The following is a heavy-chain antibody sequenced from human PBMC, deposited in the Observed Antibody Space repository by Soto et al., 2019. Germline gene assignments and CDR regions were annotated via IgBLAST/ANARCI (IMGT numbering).Heavy chain of an antibody. D-gene: IGHD3-22*01. CDR2: IYAGDSDT. J-gene: IGHJ6*02. V-gene: IGHV5-51*01. CDR1: GYSFTSYW. Sequence: GESLKISCKGSGYSFTSYWIGWVRQMPGKGLEWLGLIYAGDSDTKYSPSIQGQVTFSADRSTSTAYLQWSSLKASDTAMYYCARVADPYSFGYGGMDVWGQGTTVTVSS. CDR3: ARVADPYSFGYGGMDV.